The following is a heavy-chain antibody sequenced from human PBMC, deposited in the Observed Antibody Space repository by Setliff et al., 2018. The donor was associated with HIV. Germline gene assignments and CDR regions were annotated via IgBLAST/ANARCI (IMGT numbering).Heavy chain of an antibody. D-gene: IGHD6-13*01. Sequence: GASVKVSCKASGYTFTSYAMHWVRQAPGQRLEWMGWINGGIGNTKYSQKFQDRVTITRDSSADTSYMELSSLRSEDTAVYYCASGYARGSMTHWGQGTLVTVSS. CDR1: GYTFTSYA. CDR2: INGGIGNT. V-gene: IGHV1-3*01. CDR3: ASGYARGSMTH. J-gene: IGHJ4*02.